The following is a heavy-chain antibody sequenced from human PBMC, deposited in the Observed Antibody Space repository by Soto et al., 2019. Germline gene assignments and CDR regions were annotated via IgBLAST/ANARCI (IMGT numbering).Heavy chain of an antibody. CDR2: ISGSGGST. D-gene: IGHD3-16*01. CDR3: AKAASYDYIWGSSPYEYYYYYMDV. Sequence: GGSLRLSCATSGFTFSSYGMSWVRQAPGKGLEWVSGISGSGGSTYYADSVKGRFTISRDNSENTLFLQMNSLRAEDTAIYYCAKAASYDYIWGSSPYEYYYYYMDVWGKGTTVTVSS. J-gene: IGHJ6*03. V-gene: IGHV3-23*01. CDR1: GFTFSSYG.